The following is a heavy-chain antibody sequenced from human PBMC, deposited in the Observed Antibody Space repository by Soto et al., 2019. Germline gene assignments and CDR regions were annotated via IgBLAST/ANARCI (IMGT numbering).Heavy chain of an antibody. CDR3: ARDSSGYLDY. CDR1: GGSISSGGYY. V-gene: IGHV4-31*03. Sequence: PSETLSLTCTVSGGSISSGGYYWSWIRQHPGKGLEWIGYIYYSGSTYYNPSLKSRVTISVDTSKNQFSLKLSSVTAADTAVYYCARDSSGYLDYCGQGTLVTVPQ. D-gene: IGHD3-22*01. CDR2: IYYSGST. J-gene: IGHJ4*02.